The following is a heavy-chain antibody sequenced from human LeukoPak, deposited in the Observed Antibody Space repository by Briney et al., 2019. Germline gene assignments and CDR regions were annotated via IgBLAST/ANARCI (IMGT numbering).Heavy chain of an antibody. CDR1: GGSISSYY. Sequence: SETLSLTCTVSGGSISSYYWSWIRQPAGKGLEWIGRIYTSGSTNYNPSLKSRVTMSVDTSKNQFSLKLSSVTAADTAVYYCARDGDGAHCSGGSCYSRYYYYYMDVWGKGTTVTVSS. CDR2: IYTSGST. D-gene: IGHD2-15*01. CDR3: ARDGDGAHCSGGSCYSRYYYYYMDV. J-gene: IGHJ6*03. V-gene: IGHV4-4*07.